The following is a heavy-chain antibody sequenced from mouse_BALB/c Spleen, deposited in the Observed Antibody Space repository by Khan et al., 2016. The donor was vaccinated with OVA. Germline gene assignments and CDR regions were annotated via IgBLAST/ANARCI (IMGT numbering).Heavy chain of an antibody. CDR3: ARPPYFSYAMDN. Sequence: QIQLVQSGPELKKPGETVKISCKASGHTFTNYGMNWVKQPPGKGLKWMGWINTYTGEPTYADDFNGRFAFSLETSASTAYLQINNLKNEDTATYCGARPPYFSYAMDNWGQGTSVTVSS. CDR1: GHTFTNYG. V-gene: IGHV9-3-1*01. J-gene: IGHJ4*01. CDR2: INTYTGEP. D-gene: IGHD2-10*01.